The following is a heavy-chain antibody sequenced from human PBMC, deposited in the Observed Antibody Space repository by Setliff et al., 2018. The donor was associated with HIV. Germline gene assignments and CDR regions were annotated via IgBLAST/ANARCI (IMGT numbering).Heavy chain of an antibody. CDR3: ARVSCSSWYSIPRYYYYSMDV. D-gene: IGHD6-13*01. J-gene: IGHJ6*03. V-gene: IGHV4-34*01. CDR1: GGSFSDYY. CDR2: INHSGRT. Sequence: SETLSLTCAVYGGSFSDYYWSWIRQPPGKGLEWIGEINHSGRTIQSPSLRSRVTTSVDTSKNQFSLRLRSVTAADTAVYYCARVSCSSWYSIPRYYYYSMDVWGNGTTVTVSS.